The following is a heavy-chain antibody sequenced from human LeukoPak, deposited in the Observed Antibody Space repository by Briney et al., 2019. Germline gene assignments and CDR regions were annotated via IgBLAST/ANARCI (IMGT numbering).Heavy chain of an antibody. V-gene: IGHV3-15*01. D-gene: IGHD5-12*01. CDR1: GFTFSNAW. J-gene: IGHJ4*02. CDR2: IKSKTDGGTT. Sequence: GGSLRLSCAASGFTFSNAWMSWVRQAPGKGLEWVGRIKSKTDGGTTDYAAPVKGRFTISRDDSKNTLYLQMNSLKTEDTAVYYCAREYIVATVYFDYWGQGTLVTVSS. CDR3: AREYIVATVYFDY.